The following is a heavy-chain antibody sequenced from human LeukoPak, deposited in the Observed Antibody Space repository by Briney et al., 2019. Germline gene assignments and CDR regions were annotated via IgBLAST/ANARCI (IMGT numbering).Heavy chain of an antibody. Sequence: PSETLSLTCAVYGGSFSGYYWSWIRQPPGKGLEWIGEINHSGSTNYNPSLKSRVTISVDTSKNQFSLKLSSVTAADTAVYYCARAFYAEWFDPWGQGTLVTVSS. D-gene: IGHD4-17*01. CDR3: ARAFYAEWFDP. J-gene: IGHJ5*02. CDR2: INHSGST. V-gene: IGHV4-34*01. CDR1: GGSFSGYY.